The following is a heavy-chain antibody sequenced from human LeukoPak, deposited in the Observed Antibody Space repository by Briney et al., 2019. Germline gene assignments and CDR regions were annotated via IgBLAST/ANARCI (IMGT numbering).Heavy chain of an antibody. Sequence: GGSLRLSCAASGFTFSDHYMSWIRQAAGKGLEWVSYISSSGNTTYYADSVKGRFTISRDNAKNSLYLQMNSLRAEDTALYYCARGGGSSWYFDYWGQGTLVTVSS. V-gene: IGHV3-11*04. J-gene: IGHJ4*02. D-gene: IGHD6-13*01. CDR2: ISSSGNTT. CDR1: GFTFSDHY. CDR3: ARGGGSSWYFDY.